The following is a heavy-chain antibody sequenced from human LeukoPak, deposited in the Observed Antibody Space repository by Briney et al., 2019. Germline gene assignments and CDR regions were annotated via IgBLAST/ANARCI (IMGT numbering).Heavy chain of an antibody. CDR2: ISGSSNYI. V-gene: IGHV3-21*06. J-gene: IGHJ4*02. CDR1: GFTFSDYS. D-gene: IGHD6-19*01. Sequence: GGSLTLSRAACGFTFSDYSMNGVREARGEGLEWVSSISGSSNYIYYADSAKGRFTISRDNTQNSLYLQINTLRAQDTAVYFCARGGAVAGNNYFDAWGQGALVTVSS. CDR3: ARGGAVAGNNYFDA.